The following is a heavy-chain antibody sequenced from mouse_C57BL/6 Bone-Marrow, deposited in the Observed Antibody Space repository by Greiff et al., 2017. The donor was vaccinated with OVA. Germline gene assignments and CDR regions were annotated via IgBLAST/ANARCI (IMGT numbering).Heavy chain of an antibody. CDR3: ARPPTTVVPYFDY. D-gene: IGHD1-1*01. CDR1: GYTFTSYG. V-gene: IGHV1-81*01. Sequence: VHLVESGAELARPGASVKLSCKASGYTFTSYGISWVKQRTGQGLEWIGEIYPRSGNTFYNEKFKGKATLTADKSSSTAYMELRSLTSEDSAVYFCARPPTTVVPYFDYWGQGTTLTVSS. CDR2: IYPRSGNT. J-gene: IGHJ2*01.